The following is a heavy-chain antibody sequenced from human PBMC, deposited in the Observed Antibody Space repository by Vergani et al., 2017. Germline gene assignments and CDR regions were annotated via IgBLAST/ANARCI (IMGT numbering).Heavy chain of an antibody. CDR2: MNPNSGNT. CDR3: ARGYCSSTSCYVNYFDY. J-gene: IGHJ4*02. CDR1: GYTFTSYD. D-gene: IGHD2-2*01. V-gene: IGHV1-8*01. Sequence: QVQLVQSGAEVKKPGASVKVSCKASGYTFTSYDINWVRQATGQGLEWMGWMNPNSGNTGYAQKFQGRVTMTRNTSISTAYMELSSLRSEDTAVYYCARGYCSSTSCYVNYFDYWGQGTLVTVSS.